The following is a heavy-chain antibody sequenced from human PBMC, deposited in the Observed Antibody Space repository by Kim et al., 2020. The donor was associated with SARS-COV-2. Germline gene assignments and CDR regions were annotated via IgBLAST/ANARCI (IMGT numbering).Heavy chain of an antibody. V-gene: IGHV3-15*01. CDR2: IKSKTDGGTT. CDR1: GFTFSNAW. D-gene: IGHD1-26*01. Sequence: GGSLRLSCAASGFTFSNAWMSWVRQAPGKGLEWVGRIKSKTDGGTTDYAAPVKGRFTIARDDSKNTLYLQMNSLKTEDTDVYYCTTSTTNYYFYYDMDVWGQGTTVTVSS. J-gene: IGHJ6*01. CDR3: TTSTTNYYFYYDMDV.